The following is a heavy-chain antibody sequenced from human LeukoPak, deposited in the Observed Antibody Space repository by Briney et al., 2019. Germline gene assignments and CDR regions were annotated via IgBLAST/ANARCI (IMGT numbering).Heavy chain of an antibody. CDR2: ISSSSSYI. V-gene: IGHV3-21*01. CDR1: GFTFSSYS. J-gene: IGHJ4*02. CDR3: ASYYDFWSGYYTYYFDY. D-gene: IGHD3-3*01. Sequence: PGGSLRLSCAASGFTFSSYSMNWVRQAPGKGLEWVSSISSSSSYIYCADSVKGRFTISRDNAKNSLYLQMNSLRAEDTAVYYCASYYDFWSGYYTYYFDYWGQGTLVTVSS.